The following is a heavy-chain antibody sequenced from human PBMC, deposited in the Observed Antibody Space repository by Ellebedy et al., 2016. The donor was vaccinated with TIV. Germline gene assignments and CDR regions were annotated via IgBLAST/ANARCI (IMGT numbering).Heavy chain of an antibody. CDR2: INPSGGST. J-gene: IGHJ1*01. CDR1: GYTFTSYY. D-gene: IGHD2-21*02. Sequence: ASVKVSCXASGYTFTSYYMHWVRQAPGQGLEWMGIINPSGGSTSYAQKFQGRVTMTRDTSTSTVYMELSSLRSEDTAVYYCARAYCGGDCHDAEYFQHWGQGTLVTVSS. CDR3: ARAYCGGDCHDAEYFQH. V-gene: IGHV1-46*01.